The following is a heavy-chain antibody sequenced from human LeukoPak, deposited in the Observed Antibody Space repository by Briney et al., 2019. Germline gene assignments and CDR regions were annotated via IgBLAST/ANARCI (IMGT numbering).Heavy chain of an antibody. J-gene: IGHJ4*02. V-gene: IGHV3-74*01. CDR3: AKDLYYYDSSGYYLSLDY. CDR2: INPAGSVT. D-gene: IGHD3-22*01. CDR1: GFTISSYW. Sequence: GGSLRLSCSASGFTISSYWMHWVRQAPGKGLVWVSRINPAGSVTNHADSVRGRFTISRDTATNTLYLEMNSLRAEDTAVYYCAKDLYYYDSSGYYLSLDYWGQGTLVTVSS.